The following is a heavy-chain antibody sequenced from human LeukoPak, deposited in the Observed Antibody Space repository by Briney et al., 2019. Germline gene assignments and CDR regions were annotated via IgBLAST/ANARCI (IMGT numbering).Heavy chain of an antibody. V-gene: IGHV4-34*01. Sequence: SETLSLTCAVYGGSFSGYYWSWVRQPPGKGLEWIGEISHSGRTNYNPSLKTRVTISLDTSKNQVSLKLSSVTAADTAVYYCARAHSSGWSTKFDPWGQGTLVTVSS. CDR3: ARAHSSGWSTKFDP. D-gene: IGHD6-19*01. CDR1: GGSFSGYY. CDR2: ISHSGRT. J-gene: IGHJ5*02.